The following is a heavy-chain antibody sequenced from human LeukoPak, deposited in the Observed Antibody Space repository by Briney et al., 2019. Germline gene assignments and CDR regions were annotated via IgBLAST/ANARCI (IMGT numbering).Heavy chain of an antibody. CDR1: GYTLTSYG. V-gene: IGHV1-18*01. D-gene: IGHD2-15*01. CDR3: ARGYCSGGSCQRFDY. CDR2: ISAYNGNT. Sequence: ASVTVSCKASGYTLTSYGISWVRQAPGQGLEWMGWISAYNGNTNYAQKLQGRVTMTTDTSTSTAYMELRSLRSDDTAVYYCARGYCSGGSCQRFDYWGQGTLVTVSS. J-gene: IGHJ4*02.